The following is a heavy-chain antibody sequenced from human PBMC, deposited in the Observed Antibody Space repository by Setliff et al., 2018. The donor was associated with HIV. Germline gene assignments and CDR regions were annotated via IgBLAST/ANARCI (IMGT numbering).Heavy chain of an antibody. CDR2: MNPNSGNT. V-gene: IGHV1-8*02. CDR3: ARGRGGTKRENWFDP. Sequence: VASVKVSCKASGGTFSNYAISWVRQAPGQGLEWMGWMNPNSGNTGYAQKFQGRVTMTRNTSISTAYMELSSLRSEDTAVYYCARGRGGTKRENWFDPWGQGTLVTVSS. CDR1: GGTFSNYA. D-gene: IGHD3-16*01. J-gene: IGHJ5*02.